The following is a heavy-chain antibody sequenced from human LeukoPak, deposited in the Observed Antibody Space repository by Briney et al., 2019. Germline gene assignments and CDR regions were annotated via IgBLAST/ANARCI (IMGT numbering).Heavy chain of an antibody. Sequence: PSETLSLTCTVSGGSISSSSYYWGWIRQPPGKGLEWIGSIYYSGSTYYNPSLKSRVTISVDTSKNQFPLKLSSVTAADTALYYCATYYASGIDKIEYWGQGTLVTVSP. CDR3: ATYYASGIDKIEY. D-gene: IGHD3-10*01. CDR1: GGSISSSSYY. V-gene: IGHV4-39*01. CDR2: IYYSGST. J-gene: IGHJ4*02.